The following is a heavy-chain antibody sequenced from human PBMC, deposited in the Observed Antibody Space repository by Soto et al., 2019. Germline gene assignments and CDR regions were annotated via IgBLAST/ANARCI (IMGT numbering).Heavy chain of an antibody. Sequence: KTSETLSLTCTVSGGSISSGDYYWSWIRQPPGKGLEWIGYIYYSGSTYYNPSLKSRVTISVDTSKNQFSLKLSSVTAADTAVYYCARASAIFGVAGNNWFDPWGQGTLVTVSS. D-gene: IGHD3-3*01. CDR3: ARASAIFGVAGNNWFDP. J-gene: IGHJ5*02. CDR1: GGSISSGDYY. CDR2: IYYSGST. V-gene: IGHV4-30-4*01.